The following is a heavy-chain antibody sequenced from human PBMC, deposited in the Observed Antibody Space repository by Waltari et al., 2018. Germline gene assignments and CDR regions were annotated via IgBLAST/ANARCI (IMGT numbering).Heavy chain of an antibody. J-gene: IGHJ4*02. D-gene: IGHD5-18*01. CDR3: ARIDGYNPDY. CDR1: GFTCSSYS. V-gene: IGHV3-21*01. CDR2: ISSGGRHI. Sequence: EVQLVESGGDLVKPWGSLRLSCAASGFTCSSYSMNWVRQVPGKGLGCGSFISSGGRHIYYADSVKGRFTISRDNAKNSLYLQMNSLRVDDTAVYYCARIDGYNPDYWGQGTLVTVSS.